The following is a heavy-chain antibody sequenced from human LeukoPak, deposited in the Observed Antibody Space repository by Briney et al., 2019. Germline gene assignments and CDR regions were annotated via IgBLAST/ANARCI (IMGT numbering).Heavy chain of an antibody. CDR1: GFTFSSYW. D-gene: IGHD6-13*01. J-gene: IGHJ4*02. V-gene: IGHV3-7*01. CDR2: IKQDGSEK. CDR3: ARDYGRAAAAGISAR. Sequence: GGSLRLSCAASGFTFSSYWMSWVRQAPGKGLEWVANIKQDGSEKYYVDSVKGRFTISRDNAKNSLYLQMNSLRAEDTAVYYCARDYGRAAAAGISARWGQGTLVTVSS.